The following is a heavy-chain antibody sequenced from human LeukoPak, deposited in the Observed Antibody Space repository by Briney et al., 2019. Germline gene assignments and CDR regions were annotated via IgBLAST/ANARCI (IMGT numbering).Heavy chain of an antibody. CDR2: IRYDGSNT. D-gene: IGHD1-26*01. J-gene: IGHJ4*02. CDR1: RFTFSSYG. CDR3: TRGVRGGWGLFDS. Sequence: GGSLRLSCAASRFTFSSYGMHWVRQAPGKGLEWVTFIRYDGSNTYYADSVKGRFTISRDNSKNTVYLQVNSLRADDTAVYYCTRGVRGGWGLFDSWGQGTLVTVSS. V-gene: IGHV3-30*02.